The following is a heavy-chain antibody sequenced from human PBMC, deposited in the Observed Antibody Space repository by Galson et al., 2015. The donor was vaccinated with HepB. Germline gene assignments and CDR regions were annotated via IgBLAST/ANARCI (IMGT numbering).Heavy chain of an antibody. CDR3: ARGTKGRDYFDY. Sequence: ETLSLTCAVYDGSFSDYYWNWIRQSPGKGLEWIGEIFHSGITNYNPSLKSRVTMSVDTPKKTFSLKLTSVTVAETAVYYCARGTKGRDYFDYWSQGSLVTVSS. CDR2: IFHSGIT. CDR1: DGSFSDYY. V-gene: IGHV4-34*12. J-gene: IGHJ4*02.